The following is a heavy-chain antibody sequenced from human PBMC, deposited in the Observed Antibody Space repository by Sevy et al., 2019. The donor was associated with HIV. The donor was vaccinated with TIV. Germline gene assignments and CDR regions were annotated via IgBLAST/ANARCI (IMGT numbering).Heavy chain of an antibody. CDR3: ARYVRGVYAGGFDS. Sequence: LSLTCSVSGGSIRSTSYYWGWIRQPPGKGLEWIASFDYAGTTYYTPALKSRVTISGDMSKNQFSLKLKSVTVADTAFYYCARYVRGVYAGGFDSWGQGTLVTVSS. CDR1: GGSIRSTSYY. D-gene: IGHD4-17*01. CDR2: FDYAGTT. J-gene: IGHJ5*01. V-gene: IGHV4-39*01.